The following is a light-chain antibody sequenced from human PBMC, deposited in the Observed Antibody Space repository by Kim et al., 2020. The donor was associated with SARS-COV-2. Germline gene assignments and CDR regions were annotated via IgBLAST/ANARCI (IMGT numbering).Light chain of an antibody. J-gene: IGKJ4*01. CDR1: QSVSSSY. CDR2: GAS. V-gene: IGKV3-20*01. Sequence: SQGEGATLSCRASQSVSSSYLAWYQQKPGQALRLLIYGASSRATGIPDRFSGSGSGTDFTLTISRLEPEDFAVYYCQQYGSSPLTFGGGTKVDIK. CDR3: QQYGSSPLT.